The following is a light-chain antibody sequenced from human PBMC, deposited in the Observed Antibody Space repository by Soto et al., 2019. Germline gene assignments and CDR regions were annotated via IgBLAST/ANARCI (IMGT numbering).Light chain of an antibody. V-gene: IGLV2-23*02. Sequence: QSALTQPASVSGSPGQPITISCTGARSDVGSYILVSWYQQLPGKAPKVLIYEVSKRPSGVSDRFSGSKSGNTASLTISGLQAEDEADYYCCSYAGSATYVFGTGTKVTVL. CDR3: CSYAGSATYV. J-gene: IGLJ1*01. CDR1: RSDVGSYIL. CDR2: EVS.